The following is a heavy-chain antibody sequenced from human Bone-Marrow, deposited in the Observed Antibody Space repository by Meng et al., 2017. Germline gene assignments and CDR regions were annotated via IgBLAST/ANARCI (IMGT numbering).Heavy chain of an antibody. CDR2: FYRGGDI. V-gene: IGHV3-66*02. CDR3: VGADGYNFFDY. J-gene: IGHJ4*02. D-gene: IGHD5-24*01. CDR1: GFTVSSTY. Sequence: GESLKISCAASGFTVSSTYMSWVRQAPGKGLEWVSVFYRGGDIYYADPVRGRFTISRDNSQNTLYLQMNSLRPADTAVYYCVGADGYNFFDYWGQGTLVTVSS.